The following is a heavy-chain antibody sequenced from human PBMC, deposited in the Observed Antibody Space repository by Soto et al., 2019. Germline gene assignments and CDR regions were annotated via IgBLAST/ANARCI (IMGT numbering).Heavy chain of an antibody. CDR3: VRTAYGTDYLDP. CDR2: IFYSGTA. D-gene: IGHD1-1*01. CDR1: GDSISSGNHY. V-gene: IGHV4-30-4*01. J-gene: IGHJ5*02. Sequence: ASETLSLTCTVSGDSISSGNHYWSWIRQPPGKGLERIGYIFYSGTAYYNPSLKSRLTISVDTSKNQFTLKLSSVTAADTTVYYCVRTAYGTDYLDPWGQGSHVTV.